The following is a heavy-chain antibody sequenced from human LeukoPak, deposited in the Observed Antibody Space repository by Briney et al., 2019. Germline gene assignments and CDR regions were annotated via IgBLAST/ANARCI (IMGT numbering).Heavy chain of an antibody. D-gene: IGHD3-3*01. CDR1: GFTFSNYG. V-gene: IGHV3-23*01. CDR3: AKSLLSGINDAFDI. Sequence: PGGSLRLSCAASGFTFSNYGMSWVRQAPGKGLEWVSAISGSGGSTYYAGSVKGRFTISRDNSKNTLYLQMNSLRAADTAVYYCAKSLLSGINDAFDICCQGIMVTGSS. J-gene: IGHJ3*02. CDR2: ISGSGGST.